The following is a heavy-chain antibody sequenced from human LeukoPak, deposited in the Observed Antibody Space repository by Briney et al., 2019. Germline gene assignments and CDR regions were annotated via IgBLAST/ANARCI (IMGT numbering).Heavy chain of an antibody. Sequence: GGSLRLSCAASGFTFSTYGMHWVRQAPGKGLEWVALIWSDDRNKYYADSVKGQFTTSRDNSKNTLYLQMNSLRAEDTAVYYCARDYGGDAGLDSWGQGTLVTVSS. V-gene: IGHV3-33*01. J-gene: IGHJ4*02. CDR1: GFTFSTYG. CDR2: IWSDDRNK. D-gene: IGHD4-23*01. CDR3: ARDYGGDAGLDS.